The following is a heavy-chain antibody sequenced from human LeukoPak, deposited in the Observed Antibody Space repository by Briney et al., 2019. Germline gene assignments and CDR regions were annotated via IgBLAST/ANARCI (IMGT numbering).Heavy chain of an antibody. CDR3: ARERTDQYYYYYMDV. J-gene: IGHJ6*03. Sequence: SETLSLTCTVSGGSIRSHYWSWLRQPPGKGLEWIGYIYYSGSTNYNPSLKSRVTISLDTSKNQFSLKLSSVTAADTAVYYCARERTDQYYYYYMDVWGKGTTVTVSS. CDR1: GGSIRSHY. CDR2: IYYSGST. V-gene: IGHV4-59*11.